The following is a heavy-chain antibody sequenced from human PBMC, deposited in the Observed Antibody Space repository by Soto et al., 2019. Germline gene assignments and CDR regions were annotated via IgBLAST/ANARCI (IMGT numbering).Heavy chain of an antibody. Sequence: QVQLVQSGAEVKKPGSSVKVSCKASGGTFSSYAISWVRQAPGQGLEWMGGIIPIFGTANYAQKFQGRVTITADESTSTAYIDLSSRRSDDRAVYYCARRAVTTPYYCYGPDVWGQGTTVTLCS. CDR1: GGTFSSYA. D-gene: IGHD4-17*01. CDR3: ARRAVTTPYYCYGPDV. CDR2: IIPIFGTA. V-gene: IGHV1-69*12. J-gene: IGHJ6*02.